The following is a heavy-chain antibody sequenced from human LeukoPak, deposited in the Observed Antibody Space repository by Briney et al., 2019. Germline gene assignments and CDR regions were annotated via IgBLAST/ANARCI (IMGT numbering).Heavy chain of an antibody. J-gene: IGHJ6*02. V-gene: IGHV4-4*07. CDR2: IYTSGST. CDR3: ARGFSYGSYFYYGMDV. Sequence: SETLSLTCTVSGGSISSYYWSWIRQPAGKGLEWIGRIYTSGSTNYNPSLKSRVTMSVDTSKNQFSLNLSSVTAADTAVYYCARGFSYGSYFYYGMDVWGPGNTVTVSS. D-gene: IGHD5-18*01. CDR1: GGSISSYY.